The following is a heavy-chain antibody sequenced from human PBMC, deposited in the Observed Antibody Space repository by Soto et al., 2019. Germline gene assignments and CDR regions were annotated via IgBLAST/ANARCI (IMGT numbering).Heavy chain of an antibody. CDR2: IFSNDEK. V-gene: IGHV2-26*01. Sequence: QVTLKESGPVLVKPTETLTLTCTVSGFSLTNTRMGVSWIRQPPGKALEWLAHIFSNDEKSYSTSLKSRLTISKDTSKSQVVLTMTNMDPVDTATYYCARMWDRREHYHYYGMDVWGQGTTVTVSS. CDR1: GFSLTNTRMG. J-gene: IGHJ6*02. D-gene: IGHD1-26*01. CDR3: ARMWDRREHYHYYGMDV.